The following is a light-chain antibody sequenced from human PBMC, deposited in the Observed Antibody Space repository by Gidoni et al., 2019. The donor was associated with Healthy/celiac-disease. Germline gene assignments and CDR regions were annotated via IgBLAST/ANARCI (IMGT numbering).Light chain of an antibody. V-gene: IGKV1-39*01. CDR2: AAS. Sequence: DIQMTQSPSSLYASVGDRVTITCRASQSISSYLNWYQQKPGKAPKLLIYAASSLQSGVPSRFRGSGSGTDFTLTISSLQPEDFATYYCQQSYSTPWTFXXXTKVEIK. J-gene: IGKJ1*01. CDR3: QQSYSTPWT. CDR1: QSISSY.